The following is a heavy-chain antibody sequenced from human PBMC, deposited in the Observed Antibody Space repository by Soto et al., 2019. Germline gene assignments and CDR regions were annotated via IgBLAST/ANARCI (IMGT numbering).Heavy chain of an antibody. CDR3: ARSISP. D-gene: IGHD3-3*01. V-gene: IGHV4-31*03. Sequence: QVQLQESGPGLVKTSQTLSLTCTVSGGSISSGGYYWSWLRQHPGKGLDPQHPGKGLEWIGYIYYSGVTYYNPSLKSRGTISVDTSKNQFSLKLSSVTAADTAVYYCARSISPWGQGTMVTVSS. CDR2: IYYSGVT. CDR1: GGSISSGGYY. J-gene: IGHJ5*02.